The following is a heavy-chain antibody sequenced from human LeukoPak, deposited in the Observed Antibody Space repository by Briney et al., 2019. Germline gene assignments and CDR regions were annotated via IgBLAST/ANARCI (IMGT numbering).Heavy chain of an antibody. Sequence: GGSLRLSCAASEFIFSSYGMSWVRQAPGKGLEWVSAISASGGGTYYADSVKGRFTISRDNSRNTLYLEMNSLRAEDTAIYYCAKEVTPGALLYGPFDYWGQGTLVTVSA. CDR3: AKEVTPGALLYGPFDY. D-gene: IGHD4-23*01. CDR2: ISASGGGT. CDR1: EFIFSSYG. V-gene: IGHV3-23*01. J-gene: IGHJ4*02.